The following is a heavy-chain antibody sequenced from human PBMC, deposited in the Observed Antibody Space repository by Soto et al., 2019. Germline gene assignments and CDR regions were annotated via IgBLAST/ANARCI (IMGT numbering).Heavy chain of an antibody. Sequence: PSQRMSLTWSLSAGSISSRSYHWGWVRQPPGNGTEWFGTVYYSGSTNYNPSLQCRVTMFLDTSQNQFCLRLRYVTAADTAAYYCARQRGGSGIYSGHLDFWGQGTQVTVSS. CDR1: AGSISSRSYH. CDR3: ARQRGGSGIYSGHLDF. CDR2: VYYSGST. D-gene: IGHD3-10*01. J-gene: IGHJ4*02. V-gene: IGHV4-39*01.